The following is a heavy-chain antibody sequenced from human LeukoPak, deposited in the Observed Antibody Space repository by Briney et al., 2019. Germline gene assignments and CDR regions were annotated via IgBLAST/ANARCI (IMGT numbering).Heavy chain of an antibody. CDR3: ARDPGYCSSTSCYTSRLDY. CDR2: MNPNSGNT. V-gene: IGHV1-8*01. Sequence: ASVKVSCKASGYTFTSYDINWVRQATGQGLEWMGWMNPNSGNTGYAQKFQGRVTMTRNTSISTAYMELSSLRSDDTAVYYCARDPGYCSSTSCYTSRLDYWGQGTLVTVSS. CDR1: GYTFTSYD. J-gene: IGHJ4*02. D-gene: IGHD2-2*02.